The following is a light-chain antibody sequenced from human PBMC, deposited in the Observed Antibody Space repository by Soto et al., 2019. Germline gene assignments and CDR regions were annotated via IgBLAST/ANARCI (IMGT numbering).Light chain of an antibody. Sequence: IQLTQSPSSLSASVGDRVTVTCRASQGIGTYLVWYQQKSGKAPTVLIYASSTLQTGVPSRFSGSGSGSDFSLTISSLHPEDVATYYCQQVYSYPRTFGQGTKVEIK. CDR1: QGIGTY. CDR3: QQVYSYPRT. V-gene: IGKV1-9*01. J-gene: IGKJ1*01. CDR2: ASS.